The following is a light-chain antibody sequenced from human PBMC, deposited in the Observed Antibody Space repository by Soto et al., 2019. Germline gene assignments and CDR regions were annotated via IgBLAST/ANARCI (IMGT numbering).Light chain of an antibody. Sequence: IVWTQSPATLSSSLGERATLSCRASQTVSNKLAWYQHKPGQAPRLLIYDASNRAAGTPARFSGSGSGTDFTLTISRLEPEDFAVYYCQQYGSSPRTFAQGTKVDIK. CDR1: QTVSNK. CDR2: DAS. CDR3: QQYGSSPRT. V-gene: IGKV3-20*01. J-gene: IGKJ1*01.